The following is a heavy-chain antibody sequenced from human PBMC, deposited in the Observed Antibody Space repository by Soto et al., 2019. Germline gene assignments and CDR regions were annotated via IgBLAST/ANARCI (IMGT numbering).Heavy chain of an antibody. V-gene: IGHV3-53*04. CDR2: IFTGGST. J-gene: IGHJ3*02. CDR3: ARDRQSSGWLDAFDI. D-gene: IGHD6-19*01. Sequence: EVQLVESGGGLVQPGGSLRLSCAASGFNVSSNYMSWVRQAPGKGLEWVSVIFTGGSTYYADSVKGRFTISRHSSMNTVYLQMDSLRAEDTAVYYCARDRQSSGWLDAFDIWGQGTMVTVSS. CDR1: GFNVSSNY.